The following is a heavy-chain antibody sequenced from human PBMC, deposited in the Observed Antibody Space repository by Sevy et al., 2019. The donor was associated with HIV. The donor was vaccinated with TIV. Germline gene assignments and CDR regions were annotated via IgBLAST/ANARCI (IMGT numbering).Heavy chain of an antibody. D-gene: IGHD3-22*01. CDR3: ALDSNAYDI. Sequence: ASVKVSCTASGYIFTDYYIHWVRQAPGQGLEWMGGIIPIFGTTNYAQKFQGRVTITADKSTSTVHMELSSLRSEDTAEYYCALDSNAYDIWGQGTMVTVSS. CDR2: IIPIFGTT. CDR1: GYIFTDYY. J-gene: IGHJ3*02. V-gene: IGHV1-69*06.